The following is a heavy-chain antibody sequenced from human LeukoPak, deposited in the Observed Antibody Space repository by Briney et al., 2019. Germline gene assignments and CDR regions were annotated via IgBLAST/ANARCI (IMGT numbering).Heavy chain of an antibody. CDR3: ARVPHYYDYVWGSYRYTYLDY. CDR2: INPIFGTA. CDR1: GGTFSSYA. Sequence: SVKVSCKASGGTFSSYAISWVRQAPGQGLEWMGGINPIFGTANYAQKFQGRVTITADESTSTAYMELSSLRSEDTAVYYCARVPHYYDYVWGSYRYTYLDYWGQGTLVTVSS. V-gene: IGHV1-69*13. D-gene: IGHD3-16*02. J-gene: IGHJ4*02.